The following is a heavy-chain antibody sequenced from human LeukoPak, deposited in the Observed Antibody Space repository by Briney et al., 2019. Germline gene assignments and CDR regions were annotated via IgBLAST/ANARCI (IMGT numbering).Heavy chain of an antibody. J-gene: IGHJ4*02. CDR2: INPNSGGT. D-gene: IGHD5-18*01. CDR1: GYTFTGYY. CDR3: ARERTWIQLWLRNLDY. Sequence: ASVKVSCKASGYTFTGYYMHWVRQAPGQQLEWMGWINPNSGGTNYAQKFQGRVTMTRDTSISTAYMELSRLRSDDTAVYYCARERTWIQLWLRNLDYWGQGTLVTVSS. V-gene: IGHV1-2*02.